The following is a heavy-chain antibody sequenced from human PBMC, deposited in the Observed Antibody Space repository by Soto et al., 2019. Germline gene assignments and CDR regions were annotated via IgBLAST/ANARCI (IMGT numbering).Heavy chain of an antibody. CDR3: ARGVYDFWIGLPKRLDY. CDR1: GFTFSGSA. V-gene: IGHV3-73*02. Sequence: EVQLVESGGGLVQPGGSLKLSCAASGFTFSGSAMHWVRQASGKGLEWVGRIRSKANTYATAYAVSVKGRFTISRDDSRNTAYLQMNSLKTEDTAVYYCARGVYDFWIGLPKRLDYWGQGTVVTVSS. CDR2: IRSKANTYAT. J-gene: IGHJ4*02. D-gene: IGHD3-3*01.